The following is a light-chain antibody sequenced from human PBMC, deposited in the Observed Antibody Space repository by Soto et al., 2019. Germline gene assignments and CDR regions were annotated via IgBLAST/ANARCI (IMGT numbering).Light chain of an antibody. CDR2: GAS. V-gene: IGKV3D-20*02. CDR1: QSVISTY. Sequence: ENGLTQSPGTLSLSPGERATLSCRASQSVISTYLAWYQQKPGQAPRLLIYGASSRATGIPDRFSGSGSGTDFTLTISRLEPEDFAVYYCQQRSNWPLTFGGGTKVDIK. CDR3: QQRSNWPLT. J-gene: IGKJ4*01.